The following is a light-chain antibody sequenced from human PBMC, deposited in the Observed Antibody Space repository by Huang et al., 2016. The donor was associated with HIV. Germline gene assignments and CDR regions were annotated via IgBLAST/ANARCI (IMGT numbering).Light chain of an antibody. V-gene: IGKV3-15*01. CDR3: QHYNKWPPA. Sequence: VVMTQSPATLSVSPGERATLSCGASQSIATNLAWYQQKPGQSPRLLIFGASTRATGVPARFGGSGSGTEFTLTINSLQSEDFGIYYCQHYNKWPPAFGQGTKLEIK. J-gene: IGKJ2*01. CDR1: QSIATN. CDR2: GAS.